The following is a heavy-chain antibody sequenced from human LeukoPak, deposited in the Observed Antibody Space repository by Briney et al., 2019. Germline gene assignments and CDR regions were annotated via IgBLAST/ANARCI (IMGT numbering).Heavy chain of an antibody. D-gene: IGHD7-27*01. CDR1: GYTFTSFD. Sequence: ASVKVSCKASGYTFTSFDFNWVRQATGQGLEWMGWMKSNNGHTGYAQKFQGRVTMTRDTSISTAYMELSSLRSDDTAVYYCARGPPNWGYDYWGPGTLVTVSS. CDR2: MKSNNGHT. CDR3: ARGPPNWGYDY. V-gene: IGHV1-8*01. J-gene: IGHJ4*02.